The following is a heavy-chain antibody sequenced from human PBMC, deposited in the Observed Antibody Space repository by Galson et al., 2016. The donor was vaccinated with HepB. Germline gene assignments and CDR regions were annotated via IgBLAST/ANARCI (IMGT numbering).Heavy chain of an antibody. D-gene: IGHD2-21*01. Sequence: QSGAEVKKPGESLRISCKTSGYGFGNHWIGWVRQKAGKGPEWMGMIYPGDCDTEYSPLFQVQVIISADKSISTAYVQWTSLKASDTAMYSCAAESSSDWAFDYWGQGTVVVVSS. CDR3: AAESSSDWAFDY. CDR1: GYGFGNHW. CDR2: IYPGDCDT. V-gene: IGHV5-51*01. J-gene: IGHJ4*02.